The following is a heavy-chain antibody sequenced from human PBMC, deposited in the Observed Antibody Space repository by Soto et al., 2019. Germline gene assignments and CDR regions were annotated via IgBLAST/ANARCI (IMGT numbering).Heavy chain of an antibody. V-gene: IGHV4-31*03. J-gene: IGHJ6*02. D-gene: IGHD6-25*01. CDR1: GGSISSVGHY. CDR2: IYYSGST. CDR3: ARESGGYDSSTRYGLDV. Sequence: SETLSLTCSVSGGSISSVGHYWTWIRQQPGKGLEWIGYIYYSGSTDYNPSLKSRVTISVDRSKSQFSLNLSSVTAADTAIYYCARESGGYDSSTRYGLDVWGQGTTVTVSS.